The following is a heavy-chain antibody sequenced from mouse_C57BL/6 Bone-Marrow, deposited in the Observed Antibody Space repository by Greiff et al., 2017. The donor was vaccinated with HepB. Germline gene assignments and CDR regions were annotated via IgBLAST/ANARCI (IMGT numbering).Heavy chain of an antibody. J-gene: IGHJ4*01. CDR3: AGYDDGDLFYAMDY. CDR2: INPNNGGT. Sequence: EVKLQQSGPELVKPGASVKMSCKASGYTFTDYNMHWVKQSHGKSLEWIGYINPNNGGTSYNQKFKGKATLTVNKSSSTAYMELRSLTSEDSAVYYCAGYDDGDLFYAMDYWGQGTSVTVSS. CDR1: GYTFTDYN. D-gene: IGHD2-2*01. V-gene: IGHV1-22*01.